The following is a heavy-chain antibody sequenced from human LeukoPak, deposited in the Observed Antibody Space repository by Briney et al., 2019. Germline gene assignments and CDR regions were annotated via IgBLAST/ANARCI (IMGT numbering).Heavy chain of an antibody. V-gene: IGHV4-59*01. J-gene: IGHJ3*02. CDR2: IYYSGST. Sequence: PSETLSLTCTVSVGSISSYYWSWIRQPPGKGLEWIGYIYYSGSTNYNPSLKSRVTISVDTSKNQFSLKLSSVTAADTAVYYCARTRPFDAFDIWGQGTMVTVSS. CDR1: VGSISSYY. CDR3: ARTRPFDAFDI.